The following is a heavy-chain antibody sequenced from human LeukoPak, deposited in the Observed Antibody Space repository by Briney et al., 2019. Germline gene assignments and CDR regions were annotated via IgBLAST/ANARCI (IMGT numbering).Heavy chain of an antibody. CDR1: GFTFDDYD. CDR2: INWNGGST. Sequence: GGSLRLSCAASGFTFDDYDMSWVRQVPGKGLEWVSGINWNGGSTGYADSVKGRFTISRDNAKNSLYLQMNSLRPEDTALYYCARGWPGSYFDYWGQGTLVTVSS. V-gene: IGHV3-20*04. J-gene: IGHJ4*02. D-gene: IGHD1-26*01. CDR3: ARGWPGSYFDY.